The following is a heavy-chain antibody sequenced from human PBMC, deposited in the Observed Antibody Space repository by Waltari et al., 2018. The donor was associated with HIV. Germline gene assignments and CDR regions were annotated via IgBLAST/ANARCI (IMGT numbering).Heavy chain of an antibody. J-gene: IGHJ4*02. CDR3: AHQISGQWLTPGH. V-gene: IGHV3-23*01. Sequence: EVQLLESGGGLVQSGESLRLSCAASGFAFNNYAMTWVRQAPGKGLEWVSAISASSFIHTYYADSVKGRFTVSRDNSKSTVYLQMNSLRVEDTAVYYCAHQISGQWLTPGHWGRGTRVTVSS. D-gene: IGHD6-19*01. CDR2: ISASSFIHT. CDR1: GFAFNNYA.